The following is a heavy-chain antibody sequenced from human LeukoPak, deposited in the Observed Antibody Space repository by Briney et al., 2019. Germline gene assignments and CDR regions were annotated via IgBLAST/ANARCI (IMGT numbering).Heavy chain of an antibody. D-gene: IGHD6-13*01. CDR1: GCTFTSYA. CDR3: ARWVGSIAAAGIYWFDP. CDR2: INTNTGNP. Sequence: ASVKVSCKASGCTFTSYAMNWVRQAPGQGLEWMGWINTNTGNPTYAQGFTGRFVFSLDTSVSTAYLQISSLKAEDTAAYYCARWVGSIAAAGIYWFDPWGQGTLVTVSS. J-gene: IGHJ5*02. V-gene: IGHV7-4-1*02.